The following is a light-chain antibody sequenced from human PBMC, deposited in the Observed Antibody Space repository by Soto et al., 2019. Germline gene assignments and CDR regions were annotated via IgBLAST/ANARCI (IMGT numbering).Light chain of an antibody. CDR2: RAS. CDR3: QQYCSYYT. J-gene: IGKJ2*01. Sequence: DIQMTQSPSTLSASVGDRVTITCRASQSISSWLAWYQQKPGKAPKLLIYRASSLEGGVPSRFSGSGSGTEFTLTISSLQPNDFATYYCQQYCSYYTFGQGTKLEIK. V-gene: IGKV1-5*03. CDR1: QSISSW.